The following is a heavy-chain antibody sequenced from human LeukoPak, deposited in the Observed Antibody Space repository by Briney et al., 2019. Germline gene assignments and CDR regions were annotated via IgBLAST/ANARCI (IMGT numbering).Heavy chain of an antibody. CDR3: ARAGWELLWGYYYYYMDV. CDR2: IKQDGSEK. J-gene: IGHJ6*03. CDR1: GFTFSSYW. Sequence: GGSLRLSCAASGFTFSSYWMSWVRQAPGKGLEWVANIKQDGSEKYYVDSVKGRFTISRDNAKNSLYLQMNSLRAEDTAVYYCARAGWELLWGYYYYYMDVWGKGTTVTVSS. V-gene: IGHV3-7*01. D-gene: IGHD1-26*01.